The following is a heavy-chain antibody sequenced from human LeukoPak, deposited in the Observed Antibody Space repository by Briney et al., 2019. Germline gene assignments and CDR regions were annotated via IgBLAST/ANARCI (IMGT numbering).Heavy chain of an antibody. CDR2: IYHSGST. CDR3: ARAWGGISYGSSEGDY. J-gene: IGHJ4*02. CDR1: GYSISSGYY. V-gene: IGHV4-38-2*02. Sequence: SETLSLTCTVSGYSISSGYYWGWIRQPPGKGLEWIGSIYHSGSTYYNPSLKSRVTISVDTSKNQFSLKLSSVTAADTAVYYCARAWGGISYGSSEGDYWGQGTLVTVSS. D-gene: IGHD5-18*01.